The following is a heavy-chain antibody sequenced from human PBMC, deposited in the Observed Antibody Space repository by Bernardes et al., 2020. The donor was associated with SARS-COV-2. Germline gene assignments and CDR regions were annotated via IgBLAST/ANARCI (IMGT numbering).Heavy chain of an antibody. Sequence: GGSLRLSCAASGFTFSSYAMHWVRQAPGKGLEWVAVISYDGSNKYYADSVKGRFTISRDNSKNTLYLQMNSLRAEDTAVYYCVHGSGSYYPVGFDYWGQGTLVTVSS. J-gene: IGHJ4*02. V-gene: IGHV3-30-3*01. CDR2: ISYDGSNK. CDR3: VHGSGSYYPVGFDY. CDR1: GFTFSSYA. D-gene: IGHD3-10*01.